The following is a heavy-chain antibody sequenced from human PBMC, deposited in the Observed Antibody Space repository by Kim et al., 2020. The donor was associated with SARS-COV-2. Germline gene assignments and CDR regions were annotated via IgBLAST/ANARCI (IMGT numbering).Heavy chain of an antibody. CDR1: GGSISSYY. V-gene: IGHV4-4*07. Sequence: SETLSLTCTVSGGSISSYYWRWIRQPAGTGLEWIGRIYTSGSTNYNPSLTSRATMSVDTSTNQFSLKLSSLTAADTAVYYCARGVDGGYDYHSFDYWGQGALVTVSS. CDR2: IYTSGST. CDR3: ARGVDGGYDYHSFDY. D-gene: IGHD5-12*01. J-gene: IGHJ4*02.